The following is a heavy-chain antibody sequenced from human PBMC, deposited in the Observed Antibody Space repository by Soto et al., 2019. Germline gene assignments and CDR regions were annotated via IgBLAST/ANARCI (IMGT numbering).Heavy chain of an antibody. CDR3: ARGGEDFDWLLSNAFDY. CDR2: ISSSSSYI. D-gene: IGHD3-9*01. Sequence: ESGGGLVKPGGSLRLSCAASGFTFSSYSMNWVRQAPGKGLEWVSSISSSSSYIYYADSVKGRFTISRDNAKNSLYLQMNSLRAEDTAVYYCARGGEDFDWLLSNAFDYWGQGTLVTVSS. V-gene: IGHV3-21*01. J-gene: IGHJ4*02. CDR1: GFTFSSYS.